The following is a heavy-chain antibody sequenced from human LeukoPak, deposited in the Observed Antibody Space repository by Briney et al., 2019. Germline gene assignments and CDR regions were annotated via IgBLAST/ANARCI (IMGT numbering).Heavy chain of an antibody. D-gene: IGHD3-16*02. V-gene: IGHV1-8*01. CDR1: GYSFSSHD. CDR3: VRASWLRGLVGYYFDS. J-gene: IGHJ4*02. CDR2: MNPKSGNT. Sequence: ASVKVSCKASGYSFSSHDINWVRQATGQGREGMGWMNPKSGNTDHAQKFQGRVSMSRNTSISVAYLELSSLRAEDTAVYFCVRASWLRGLVGYYFDSWGQGTPVTV.